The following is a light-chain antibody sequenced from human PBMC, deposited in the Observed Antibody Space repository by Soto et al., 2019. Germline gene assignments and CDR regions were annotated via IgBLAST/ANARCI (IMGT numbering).Light chain of an antibody. CDR2: VAS. CDR3: QHYNNWPRT. J-gene: IGKJ1*01. CDR1: QSVSSN. Sequence: EIVMTQSPATLSVSPGERATLSCRASQSVSSNLAWYQQKPGQAPRLPIYVASTRATGIPARFSGSGSGTEFTLTISSLQSEDFAVYYCQHYNNWPRTFGQGTKVEIK. V-gene: IGKV3-15*01.